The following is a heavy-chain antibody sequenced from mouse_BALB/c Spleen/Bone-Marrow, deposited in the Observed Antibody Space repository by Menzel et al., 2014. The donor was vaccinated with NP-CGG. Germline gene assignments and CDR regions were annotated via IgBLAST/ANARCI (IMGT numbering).Heavy chain of an antibody. D-gene: IGHD2-14*01. Sequence: EVQLVESGAELVKPGASVKLSCTGSGFNIKDTYMHWVKQRPEQGLEWIGRIDPANGNTKYDPKFQGKATITADTSSNTAYLQLSSLTSEDTAVYYCASYYRYSFDYWDQGTTLTVSS. CDR1: GFNIKDTY. CDR3: ASYYRYSFDY. V-gene: IGHV14-3*02. CDR2: IDPANGNT. J-gene: IGHJ2*01.